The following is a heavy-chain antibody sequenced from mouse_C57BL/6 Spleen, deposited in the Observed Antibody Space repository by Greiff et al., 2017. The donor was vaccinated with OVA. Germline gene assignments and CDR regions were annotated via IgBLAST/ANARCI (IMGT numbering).Heavy chain of an antibody. Sequence: VQLQQSGTELVKPGASVKLSCKASGYTFTSYWMHWVKQRPGQGLEWIGNINPSNGGTNYNEKFKSKATLTVDKSSSTAYMQLSSLTSEDSAVYYCARGNYYYWYFDVWGTGTTVTVSS. CDR1: GYTFTSYW. CDR2: INPSNGGT. D-gene: IGHD1-1*02. CDR3: ARGNYYYWYFDV. V-gene: IGHV1-53*01. J-gene: IGHJ1*03.